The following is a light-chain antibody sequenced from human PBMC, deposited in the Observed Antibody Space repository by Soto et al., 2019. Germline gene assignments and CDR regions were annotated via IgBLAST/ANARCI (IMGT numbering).Light chain of an antibody. J-gene: IGKJ1*01. V-gene: IGKV3-20*01. Sequence: EIVLTQSPGTLSVSPVYRATLNCRASQSVRSSYLAWYQQQPGQAPRLLIHGASRRATGIPDRFSGSGSGTDFTLTINRLEPEDFAVYFCQQYGDMWTFGQGTKVDIK. CDR2: GAS. CDR3: QQYGDMWT. CDR1: QSVRSSY.